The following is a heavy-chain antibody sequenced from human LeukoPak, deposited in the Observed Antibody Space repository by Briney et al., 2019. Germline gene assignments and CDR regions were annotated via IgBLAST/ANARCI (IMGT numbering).Heavy chain of an antibody. CDR2: IRSKGYGGTA. CDR1: GFTFGDYS. CDR3: TREIRYFDWLQADY. Sequence: PGGSLRLSCTTSGFTFGDYSMSWFRQAPGKGLEWVGFIRSKGYGGTAEYAASVKGRFTISRDDSNSIAYLQMDSLKTEDTAVYYCTREIRYFDWLQADYWGQGTLVTVSS. D-gene: IGHD3-9*01. J-gene: IGHJ4*02. V-gene: IGHV3-49*03.